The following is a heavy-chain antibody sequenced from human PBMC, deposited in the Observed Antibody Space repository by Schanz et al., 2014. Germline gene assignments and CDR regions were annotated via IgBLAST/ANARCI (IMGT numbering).Heavy chain of an antibody. J-gene: IGHJ4*02. CDR1: GFSFTTYA. V-gene: IGHV3-23*01. D-gene: IGHD6-25*01. Sequence: EVQLLESGGGLVQPGGSLRLSCASSGFSFTTYAMSWVRQAPGKGLEWVSSISSGGGSTYYADSVKGRFTISRDNSKNLLYLQMNSLRAEDTAVYYCAKVRYSSGWRGDYFDEWGQGTLVTVAS. CDR3: AKVRYSSGWRGDYFDE. CDR2: ISSGGGST.